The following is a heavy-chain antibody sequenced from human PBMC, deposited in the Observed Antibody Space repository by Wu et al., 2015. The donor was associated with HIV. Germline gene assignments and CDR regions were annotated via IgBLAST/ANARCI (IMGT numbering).Heavy chain of an antibody. CDR2: INPNSGGT. D-gene: IGHD1-26*01. J-gene: IGHJ3*02. CDR3: ARDQEWELPRVFDI. V-gene: IGHV1-2*02. CDR1: GYTFSSYG. Sequence: QVQVVQSGPEVREPGSSVKVSCKTSGYTFSSYGISWVRQAPGQGLEWMGWINPNSGGTIYAQQFQGRVTMTRDTSISTAYMDLSRLTFDDTALYYCARDQEWELPRVFDIWGQGTMVTVSS.